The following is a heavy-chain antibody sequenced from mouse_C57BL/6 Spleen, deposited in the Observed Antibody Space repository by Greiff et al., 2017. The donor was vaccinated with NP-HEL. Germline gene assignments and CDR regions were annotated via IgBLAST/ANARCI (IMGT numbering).Heavy chain of an antibody. D-gene: IGHD2-4*01. V-gene: IGHV5-12*01. CDR1: GFTFSDYY. Sequence: EVKLQESGGGLVQPGGSLKLSCAASGFTFSDYYMYWVRQTPEKRLEWVAYISNGGGSTYYPDTVKGRFTISRDNAKNTLYLQMSRLKSEDTAMYYCARHIYYDYDGYFEVWGTGTTVTVSS. CDR3: ARHIYYDYDGYFEV. J-gene: IGHJ1*03. CDR2: ISNGGGST.